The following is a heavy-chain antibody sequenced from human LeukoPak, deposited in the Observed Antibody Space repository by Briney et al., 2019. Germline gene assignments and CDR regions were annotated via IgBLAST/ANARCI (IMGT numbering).Heavy chain of an antibody. Sequence: SVKVSCKASGGTFSSYAISWVRQAPGQGLEWMGGIIPIFGTASYAQKFQGRVTITADESTSTAYMELSSLRSEDTAVDYCARDIDREFNWFDPWGRGTLVTVSS. CDR3: ARDIDREFNWFDP. D-gene: IGHD1-14*01. V-gene: IGHV1-69*13. CDR2: IIPIFGTA. J-gene: IGHJ5*02. CDR1: GGTFSSYA.